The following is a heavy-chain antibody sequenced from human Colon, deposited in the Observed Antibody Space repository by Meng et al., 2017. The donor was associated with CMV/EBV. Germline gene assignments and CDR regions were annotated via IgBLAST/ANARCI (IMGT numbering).Heavy chain of an antibody. Sequence: SCAASGFSFTDYYMTWVRQAPGKGLEWVSSVSSGSTFKFHADSVEGRFTISRDNAKNSLYLQMNSLRAEDTAVYYCARDSPHIGAVPAFDFWGQGTLVTVSS. CDR2: VSSGSTFK. J-gene: IGHJ4*02. CDR1: GFSFTDYY. D-gene: IGHD2-2*01. CDR3: ARDSPHIGAVPAFDF. V-gene: IGHV3-69-1*01.